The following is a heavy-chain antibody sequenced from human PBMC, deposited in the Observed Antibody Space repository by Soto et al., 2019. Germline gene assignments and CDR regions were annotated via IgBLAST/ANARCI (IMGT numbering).Heavy chain of an antibody. J-gene: IGHJ5*02. V-gene: IGHV1-2*04. D-gene: IGHD1-1*01. Sequence: ASVKVSCKASGYTFTGYYMHWVRQAPGQGLEWMGWINPNSGGTNYAQKFQGWVTMTRDTSISTAYVELSRLRSDDTAVYYCARAVTTGTTEGWFDPWGQGTLVTVSS. CDR3: ARAVTTGTTEGWFDP. CDR2: INPNSGGT. CDR1: GYTFTGYY.